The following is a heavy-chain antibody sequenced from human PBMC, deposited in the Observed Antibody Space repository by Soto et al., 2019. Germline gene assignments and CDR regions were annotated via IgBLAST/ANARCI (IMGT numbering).Heavy chain of an antibody. CDR1: GYTFTSYG. CDR2: ISAYNGNT. Sequence: ASVKVSCKASGYTFTSYGISWVRQAPGQGLEWMGWISAYNGNTNYAQKLQGRVTMTTDTSTSTAYMELRSLRSDDTAVYYCARDLQGYSYGHNWFDPWGQGTLVTVSS. J-gene: IGHJ5*02. V-gene: IGHV1-18*01. D-gene: IGHD5-18*01. CDR3: ARDLQGYSYGHNWFDP.